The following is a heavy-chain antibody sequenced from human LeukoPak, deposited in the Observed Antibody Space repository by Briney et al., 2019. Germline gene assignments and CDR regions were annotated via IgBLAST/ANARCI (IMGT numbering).Heavy chain of an antibody. CDR2: IIPIFGTA. Sequence: AASVKVSCKASGGTFSSYAISRVRQAPGQGLEWMGGIIPIFGTANYAQKFQGRVTITTDESTSTAYMELSSLRSEDTAVYYCARGRGSPLGDYYYYMDVWGKGTTVTVSS. J-gene: IGHJ6*03. CDR1: GGTFSSYA. V-gene: IGHV1-69*05. D-gene: IGHD3-16*01. CDR3: ARGRGSPLGDYYYYMDV.